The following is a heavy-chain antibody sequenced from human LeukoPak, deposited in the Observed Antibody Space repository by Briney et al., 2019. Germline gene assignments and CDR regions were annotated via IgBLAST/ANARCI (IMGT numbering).Heavy chain of an antibody. V-gene: IGHV4-61*01. J-gene: IGHJ4*02. D-gene: IGHD6-19*01. CDR2: IYYSGST. CDR1: GGSLSSSSYY. Sequence: SETLSLTCTVSGGSLSSSSYYWGWIRQPPGKGLEWLGYIYYSGSTNYNPSLKSRVTISVDTSKNQFSLKLSSVTAADTAVYYCARSSGYSSGFSYKEPFDYWGQGTLVTVSS. CDR3: ARSSGYSSGFSYKEPFDY.